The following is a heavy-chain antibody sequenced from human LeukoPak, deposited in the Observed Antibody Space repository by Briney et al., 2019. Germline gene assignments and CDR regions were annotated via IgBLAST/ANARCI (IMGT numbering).Heavy chain of an antibody. Sequence: ASVKVSCKTSGFRFSSYYIHWVRQAPGQGLEWVGWINPNDNTIQIAQKFQVRVTMTSDTSIGTAYMELSRLRFDDTAVYYCAKDVYYDSGGLDYWGQGTLVTVSS. D-gene: IGHD3-22*01. CDR3: AKDVYYDSGGLDY. CDR2: INPNDNTI. V-gene: IGHV1-2*02. CDR1: GFRFSSYY. J-gene: IGHJ4*02.